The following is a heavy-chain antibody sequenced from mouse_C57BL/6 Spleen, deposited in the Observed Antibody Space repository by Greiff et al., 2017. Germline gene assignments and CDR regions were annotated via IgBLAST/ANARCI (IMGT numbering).Heavy chain of an antibody. CDR2: IYPGDGDT. D-gene: IGHD1-1*01. Sequence: QVQLQQSGPELVKPGASVKISCKASGYAFSSSWMNWVKQRPGKGLEWIGRIYPGDGDTNYNGKFKGKATLTADKSSSTAYMQLSSLTSEDSAVYVCARGDYYGSSPDYWGQGTTLTVSS. V-gene: IGHV1-82*01. J-gene: IGHJ2*01. CDR3: ARGDYYGSSPDY. CDR1: GYAFSSSW.